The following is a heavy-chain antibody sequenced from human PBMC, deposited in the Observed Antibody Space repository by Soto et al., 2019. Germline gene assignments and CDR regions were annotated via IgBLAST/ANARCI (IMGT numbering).Heavy chain of an antibody. CDR1: GYTFTSYG. J-gene: IGHJ4*02. CDR3: ARSRVAYCSGGSCYSDY. V-gene: IGHV1-18*01. CDR2: ISAYNGNT. Sequence: QVQLVQSGAEVKKPGASVKVSCKASGYTFTSYGISWVRQAPGQGLEWMGWISAYNGNTNYAQKLQGRVTMTTDTSXSXXYMELRSLRSDDTAVYYCARSRVAYCSGGSCYSDYWGQGTLVTVSS. D-gene: IGHD2-15*01.